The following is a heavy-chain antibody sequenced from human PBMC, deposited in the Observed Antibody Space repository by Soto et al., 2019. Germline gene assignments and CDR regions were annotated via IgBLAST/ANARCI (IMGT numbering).Heavy chain of an antibody. V-gene: IGHV4-61*08. J-gene: IGHJ4*02. CDR1: GDSVSGGGYY. D-gene: IGHD3-22*01. CDR2: ISFTGDT. CDR3: SRGGYYYHSLI. Sequence: QVQLQESGPGLVKPSETLSLICTVSGDSVSGGGYYWTWIRQPPGKGLEWIGYISFTGDTTYNPSLRSRVTIAMHTSKNQFSLKLTSATAAHTALYFCSRGGYYYHSLIWGPGTLVTVS.